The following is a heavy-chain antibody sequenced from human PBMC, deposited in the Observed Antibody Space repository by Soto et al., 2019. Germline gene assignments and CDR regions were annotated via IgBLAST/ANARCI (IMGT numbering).Heavy chain of an antibody. CDR2: INHSGST. Sequence: NPSETLSLTCAVYGGSFSGYYWSWIRQPPGKGLEWIGEINHSGSTNYNPSLKSRVTISVDTSKNQFSLKLSSVTAADTAVYYCARGPTGYCSSTSCYREDYYYYYMDVWGKGTTVTSP. D-gene: IGHD2-2*01. CDR1: GGSFSGYY. V-gene: IGHV4-34*01. J-gene: IGHJ6*03. CDR3: ARGPTGYCSSTSCYREDYYYYYMDV.